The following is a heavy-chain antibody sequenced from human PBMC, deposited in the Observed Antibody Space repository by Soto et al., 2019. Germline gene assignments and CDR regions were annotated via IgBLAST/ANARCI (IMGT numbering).Heavy chain of an antibody. CDR1: GYTFTIYG. Sequence: QVQLVQSGAEVKKPGASVKVSCKASGYTFTIYGISWVRQAPGQGLEWMGWISGYNGNTDYAQNLLDTVTLTTDAPTSSVYMELRSLRSDDTAVYYCARVDYYDSSGYYGYWGQGTLITVSS. J-gene: IGHJ4*02. CDR2: ISGYNGNT. D-gene: IGHD3-22*01. CDR3: ARVDYYDSSGYYGY. V-gene: IGHV1-18*04.